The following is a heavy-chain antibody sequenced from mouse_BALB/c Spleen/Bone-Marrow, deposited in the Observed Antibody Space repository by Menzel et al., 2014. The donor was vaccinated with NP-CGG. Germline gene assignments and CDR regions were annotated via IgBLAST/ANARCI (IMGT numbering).Heavy chain of an antibody. CDR3: ASYVYGYYFDY. Sequence: VHVKQSGAELVKPGASVKLSCTASGFNIKDTYMHWVKQRPEQGLEWIGRIDPANVNTKYDPEFQGKATITADTSSNTAYLQLSSLTSEDTAVYYCASYVYGYYFDYWGQGTTLTVSS. D-gene: IGHD1-1*01. CDR1: GFNIKDTY. J-gene: IGHJ2*01. V-gene: IGHV14-3*02. CDR2: IDPANVNT.